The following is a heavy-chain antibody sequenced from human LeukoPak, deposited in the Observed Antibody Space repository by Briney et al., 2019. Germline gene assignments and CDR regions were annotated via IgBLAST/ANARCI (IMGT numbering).Heavy chain of an antibody. V-gene: IGHV3-48*02. J-gene: IGHJ4*02. CDR2: ISSSRTI. D-gene: IGHD4-23*01. CDR3: ARDSPTTVVAPDY. CDR1: GFTFSSYN. Sequence: GSPRLSCAASGFTFSSYNMNWIRQAPGKGLEWVSYISSSRTIYYADSVKSRFTISRDNAKRSLYLQMNSLRDEDTAVYYCARDSPTTVVAPDYWGQGTLVTVHS.